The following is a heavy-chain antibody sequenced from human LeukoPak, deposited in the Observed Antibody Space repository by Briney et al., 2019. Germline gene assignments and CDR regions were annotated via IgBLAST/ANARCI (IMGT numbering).Heavy chain of an antibody. CDR3: AKSQSFDWLPSDY. Sequence: PGGSLRLSCAASGFTFSNYAMSWVRQAPGKGLEWVSAISGSGGSTYYAASVKGPFTISRDNSKNTLYLKMSSLRAEDTAVYYCAKSQSFDWLPSDYWGQGTLVTVSS. J-gene: IGHJ4*02. CDR2: ISGSGGST. V-gene: IGHV3-23*01. D-gene: IGHD3-9*01. CDR1: GFTFSNYA.